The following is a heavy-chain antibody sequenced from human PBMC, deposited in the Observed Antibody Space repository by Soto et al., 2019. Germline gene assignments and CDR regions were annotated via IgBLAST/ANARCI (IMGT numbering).Heavy chain of an antibody. CDR3: ATHGGGKHSSGWSLFDY. CDR2: FDPEDGET. V-gene: IGHV1-24*01. CDR1: GYTLTELS. J-gene: IGHJ4*02. Sequence: QVQLVQSGAEVKKPGASVKVSCKVSGYTLTELSMHWVRQAPGKGREWMGGFDPEDGETIYAQKFQGRVTMTEDTSTDTAYMELSRLRSEDTAVYYCATHGGGKHSSGWSLFDYWGQGTLVTVSS. D-gene: IGHD6-19*01.